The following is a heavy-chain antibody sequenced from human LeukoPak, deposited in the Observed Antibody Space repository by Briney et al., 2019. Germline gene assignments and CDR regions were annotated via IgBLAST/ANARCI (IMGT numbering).Heavy chain of an antibody. CDR1: GFTFDDYA. D-gene: IGHD3-9*01. V-gene: IGHV3-9*01. Sequence: GRSLRLSCAASGFTFDDYAMHWVRQAPGKGLEWVSGISWNSGSIGYAGSVKGRFTISRDNAKNSLYLQMNSLRAEDTALYYCAKAPYYDILTGYYSGYFDYWGQGTLVTVSS. CDR3: AKAPYYDILTGYYSGYFDY. J-gene: IGHJ4*02. CDR2: ISWNSGSI.